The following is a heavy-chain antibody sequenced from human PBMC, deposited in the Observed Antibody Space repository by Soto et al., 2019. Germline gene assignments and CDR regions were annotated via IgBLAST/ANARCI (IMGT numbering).Heavy chain of an antibody. J-gene: IGHJ3*02. CDR2: INPNSGGT. D-gene: IGHD2-15*01. CDR3: ARDSTHCSGGSCYNDAFDI. CDR1: GYTFTGYY. V-gene: IGHV1-2*04. Sequence: ASVKVSCKASGYTFTGYYMHWVRQAPGQGLEWMGWINPNSGGTNYAQKFQGWVTMTRDTSISTAYMELSRLRSDDTAVYYCARDSTHCSGGSCYNDAFDICGQGTMVTVSS.